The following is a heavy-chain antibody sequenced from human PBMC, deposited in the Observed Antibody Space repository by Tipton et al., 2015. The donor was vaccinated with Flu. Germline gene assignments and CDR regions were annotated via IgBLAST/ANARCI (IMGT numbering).Heavy chain of an antibody. D-gene: IGHD2-15*01. CDR3: ARQGSGGLLDY. Sequence: MQLVQSGAEVKKPGESLKISCKASGYSFTTYWIGWVRQMPGQGLEWMGIFNPDDSDTRYSPSLQGQVIISADKSINTAYLQWTSLKASDSAIYYCARQGSGGLLDYWGQGTLVTVSS. CDR2: FNPDDSDT. V-gene: IGHV5-51*01. J-gene: IGHJ4*02. CDR1: GYSFTTYW.